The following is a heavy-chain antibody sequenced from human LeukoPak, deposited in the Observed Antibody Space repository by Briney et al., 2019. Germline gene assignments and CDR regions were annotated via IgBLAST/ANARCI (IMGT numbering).Heavy chain of an antibody. CDR2: INPKSGGT. CDR1: GYTFSDYY. CDR3: ARPLGSLKEYWWFDP. D-gene: IGHD2/OR15-2a*01. Sequence: ASVKVSCTASGYTFSDYYIHWLRQAPGQGLEWMGWINPKSGGTNYAHYFQGRVTMTRGTSSTTVYMDLTRLRSDDTAVYFCARPLGSLKEYWWFDPWGQGTLVTVSS. V-gene: IGHV1-2*02. J-gene: IGHJ5*02.